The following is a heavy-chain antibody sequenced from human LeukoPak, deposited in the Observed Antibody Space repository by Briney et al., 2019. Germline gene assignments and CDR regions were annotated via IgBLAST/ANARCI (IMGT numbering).Heavy chain of an antibody. Sequence: GRSLRLSCAASGFTFSTYAIHWVRQAPGKGLEWVAFIRSDGYHTYYTDSVKGRFIITRDNFKNTLYLQMNSLRLEDMAVYYCAKPSGSGVDYWGRGTRVTVSS. CDR2: IRSDGYHT. D-gene: IGHD1-26*01. CDR3: AKPSGSGVDY. CDR1: GFTFSTYA. V-gene: IGHV3-30*04. J-gene: IGHJ4*02.